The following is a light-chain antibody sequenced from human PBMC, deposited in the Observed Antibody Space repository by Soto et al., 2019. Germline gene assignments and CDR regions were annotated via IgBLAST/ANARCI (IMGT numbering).Light chain of an antibody. CDR3: HQYDDGPYT. CDR2: GAS. V-gene: IGKV3-15*01. Sequence: EIVMTQSPATLSLSPGERATLSCRVSQSVSSNVAWYQQIPGQTPRLLIYGASTRATGIPVRFSGSGSGTEFTLTISSLQSEDFAVYYCHQYDDGPYTFGQGTKVEI. CDR1: QSVSSN. J-gene: IGKJ2*01.